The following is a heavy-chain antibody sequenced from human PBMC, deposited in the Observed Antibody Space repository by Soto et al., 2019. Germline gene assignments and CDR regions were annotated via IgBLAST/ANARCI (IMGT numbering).Heavy chain of an antibody. CDR2: ISAYTGNT. Sequence: QVQLVQSGAEVKKPGASVKVSCKASGYTFTSYGISWVRQAPGQGLEWMGWISAYTGNTNYAQILQGRVPMTTDTSTSPAHMELRSLRSDDTAVYYCAKTDALLYCSITSCYGFDYWGQGTLVTVSS. V-gene: IGHV1-18*01. CDR1: GYTFTSYG. CDR3: AKTDALLYCSITSCYGFDY. J-gene: IGHJ4*02. D-gene: IGHD2-2*01.